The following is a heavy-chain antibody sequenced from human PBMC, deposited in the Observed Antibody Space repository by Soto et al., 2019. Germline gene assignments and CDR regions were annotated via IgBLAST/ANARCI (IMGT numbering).Heavy chain of an antibody. CDR1: GFTFSYYE. V-gene: IGHV3-48*03. D-gene: IGHD3-22*01. CDR3: ARAMGYDSSGYYSFYYYYYGMDV. J-gene: IGHJ6*02. Sequence: EVQLAESGGDLVQPGGSLRLSCVGSGFTFSYYEMNWVRQAPGKGLERVAFISHTDRLTHYPDSVKGRFTISRDNAQNSLYLEMTSLRVEDTAVYYCARAMGYDSSGYYSFYYYYYGMDVWGQGTTVTVSS. CDR2: ISHTDRLT.